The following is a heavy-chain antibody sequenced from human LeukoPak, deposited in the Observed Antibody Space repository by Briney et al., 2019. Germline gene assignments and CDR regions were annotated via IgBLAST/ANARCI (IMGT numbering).Heavy chain of an antibody. CDR3: ARGRGDASYYYYMDV. V-gene: IGHV1-69*01. J-gene: IGHJ6*03. CDR1: GGTFSSYA. Sequence: GSSVKVSCKASGGTFSSYAISWVRQAPGQGLEWMGGIIPIFGTANYAQKFQGRVTITADESTSTAYMELSSLRSEDTAVYYCARGRGDASYYYYMDVWGKGTTVTVSS. CDR2: IIPIFGTA. D-gene: IGHD3-10*01.